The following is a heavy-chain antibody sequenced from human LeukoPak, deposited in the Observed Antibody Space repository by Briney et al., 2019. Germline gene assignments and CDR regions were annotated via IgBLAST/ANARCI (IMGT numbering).Heavy chain of an antibody. CDR1: GGSISSYY. Sequence: PSETLSLTCTVSGGSISSYYWSWIRQPPGKGLEWMGYIYYSGSTNYNPSLKSRVTISVDTSKNQFSLKLSSVTAADTAVYYCATRSDYDFWSGYYYYMDVWGKGTTVTVSS. D-gene: IGHD3-3*01. CDR2: IYYSGST. CDR3: ATRSDYDFWSGYYYYMDV. V-gene: IGHV4-59*01. J-gene: IGHJ6*03.